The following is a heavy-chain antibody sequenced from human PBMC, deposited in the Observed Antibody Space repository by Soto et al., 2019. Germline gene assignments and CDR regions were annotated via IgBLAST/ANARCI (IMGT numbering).Heavy chain of an antibody. CDR1: GGSISSGGYY. D-gene: IGHD6-13*01. Sequence: PSETLSLTCTVSGGSISSGGYYWSWIRQHPGKGLEWIGYIYYSGSTYYNPSLKSRVTISVDTSKNQFSLKLSSVTAADTAVYYCARGPMGGYSSTSQKYYFDYSGQRTLVTVSS. J-gene: IGHJ4*02. V-gene: IGHV4-31*03. CDR2: IYYSGST. CDR3: ARGPMGGYSSTSQKYYFDY.